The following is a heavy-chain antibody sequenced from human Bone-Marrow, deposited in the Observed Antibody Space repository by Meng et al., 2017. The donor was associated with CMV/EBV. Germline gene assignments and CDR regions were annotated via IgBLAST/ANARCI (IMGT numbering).Heavy chain of an antibody. J-gene: IGHJ6*02. Sequence: GESLKISCAASGFTFSSYAMNWVRQAPGKGLEWVSVIYGGGNRTSYADSVKGRFTISRDNSKNTLYLQMHSLRVEDTAVYYCAKMSRLLGAIMGVTGYYYAMDVWAQGTTVTVSS. D-gene: IGHD1-26*01. CDR1: GFTFSSYA. V-gene: IGHV3-23*03. CDR3: AKMSRLLGAIMGVTGYYYAMDV. CDR2: IYGGGNRT.